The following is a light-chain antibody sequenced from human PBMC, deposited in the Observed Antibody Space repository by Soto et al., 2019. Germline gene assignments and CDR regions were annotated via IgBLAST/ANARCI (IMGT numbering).Light chain of an antibody. J-gene: IGKJ4*01. V-gene: IGKV3D-11*01. CDR2: DVS. CDR1: QGVDTY. Sequence: TVLTQSPATLSLSPGERATLSCRASQGVDTYLAWYQQKSGRAPRLLIYDVSKRATGIPPRFSGSGAGTDFTLTISSLEPEDSATYYCQQRRSSLTFGGGTKVDIK. CDR3: QQRRSSLT.